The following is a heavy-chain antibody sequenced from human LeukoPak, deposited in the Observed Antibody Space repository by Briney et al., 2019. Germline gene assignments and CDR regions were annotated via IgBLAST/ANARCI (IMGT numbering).Heavy chain of an antibody. D-gene: IGHD4-17*01. CDR3: AVGDYHSLDY. V-gene: IGHV4-30-2*01. CDR2: IYHSGST. J-gene: IGHJ4*02. CDR1: GGSISSGGYY. Sequence: SQTLSLTCTVSGGSISSGGYYWSWLRQPPGKGLEWIGYIYHSGSTYYNPSLKSRVTISVDRSKNQFSLKLSSVTAADTAVYYCAVGDYHSLDYWGQGTLVTVSS.